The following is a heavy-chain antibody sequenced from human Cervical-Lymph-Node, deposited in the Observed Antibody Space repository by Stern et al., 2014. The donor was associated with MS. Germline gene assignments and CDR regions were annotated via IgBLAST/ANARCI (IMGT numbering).Heavy chain of an antibody. V-gene: IGHV3-7*01. CDR1: GFSFSSYW. D-gene: IGHD5/OR15-5a*01. CDR2: IRQIGRDK. CDR3: ARGMGEMSSMRGDWFDP. Sequence: EVQLVESGGGLLQPGGSLRLSCAASGFSFSSYWMNWVRQAPGKGLEWVANIRQIGRDKLYLDSVKGRCTVSRDSAKTSRNLEMSSRRADDTAVYYCARGMGEMSSMRGDWFDPWGQGTLVTVSS. J-gene: IGHJ5*02.